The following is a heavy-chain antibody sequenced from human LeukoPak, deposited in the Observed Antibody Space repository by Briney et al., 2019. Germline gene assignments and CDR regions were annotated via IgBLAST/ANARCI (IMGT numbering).Heavy chain of an antibody. CDR1: GGTFSSYA. CDR3: ARDPYYCSGGSCYVAEYFQH. Sequence: SVKVSCKASGGTFSSYAISWVRQAPGQGLEWMGGLIPIFGTANYAQKFQGRVTITADESTSTAYMELSSLRSEDTAVYYCARDPYYCSGGSCYVAEYFQHWGPGHPGHRLL. D-gene: IGHD2-15*01. J-gene: IGHJ1*01. V-gene: IGHV1-69*01. CDR2: LIPIFGTA.